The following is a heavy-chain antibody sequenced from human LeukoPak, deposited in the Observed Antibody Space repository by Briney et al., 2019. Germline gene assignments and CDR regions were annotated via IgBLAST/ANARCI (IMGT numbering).Heavy chain of an antibody. CDR2: ISSDGSAT. J-gene: IGHJ4*02. CDR1: GFTFGTYW. D-gene: IGHD3-22*01. V-gene: IGHV3-74*01. Sequence: PGGSLRLSCAASGFTFGTYWMHWVRQAPGKGLVWVARISSDGSATIYTDSVRGRFTISRDNPKNTLYLQMNSLTAEDTAVYYCARVGDYENSGSQPFDYWGQGTLVTVSS. CDR3: ARVGDYENSGSQPFDY.